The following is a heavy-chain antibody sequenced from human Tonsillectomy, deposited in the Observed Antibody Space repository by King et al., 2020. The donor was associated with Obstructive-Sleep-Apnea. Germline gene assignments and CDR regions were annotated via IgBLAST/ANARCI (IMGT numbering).Heavy chain of an antibody. CDR1: GGSISSGDYY. J-gene: IGHJ4*02. CDR3: ARGGITMIFDY. D-gene: IGHD3-22*01. V-gene: IGHV4-30-4*01. Sequence: VQLQESGPGLVKPSQTLSLTCTVSGGSISSGDYYWSWIRQPPGKGLEWIGYIYYSGSTYYNPSLKSRLTISVDTSKNQVSLKLSSVTAADTAVYFCARGGITMIFDYWGQGTLVTVSS. CDR2: IYYSGST.